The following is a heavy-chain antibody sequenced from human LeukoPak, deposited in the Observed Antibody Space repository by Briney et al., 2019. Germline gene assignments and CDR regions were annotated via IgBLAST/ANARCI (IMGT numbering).Heavy chain of an antibody. D-gene: IGHD1-26*01. V-gene: IGHV3-23*01. CDR3: AKGGHFSWFDP. CDR1: EFTFSSHA. CDR2: ISGNADST. J-gene: IGHJ5*02. Sequence: GGSLRLSCAASEFTFSSHAMIWVRQSPGKGLEWVSTISGNADSTYYADSVKGRFTISRDNSKNTVYLQMNSLRADDTAVYYCAKGGHFSWFDPWGQGTLVTVSS.